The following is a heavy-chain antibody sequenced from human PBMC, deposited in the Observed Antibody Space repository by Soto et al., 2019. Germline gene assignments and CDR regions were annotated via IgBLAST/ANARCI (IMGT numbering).Heavy chain of an antibody. D-gene: IGHD2-21*02. V-gene: IGHV1-18*01. J-gene: IGHJ4*02. Sequence: QVQLVQSGAEVKKPGASVKVSCKASGYTFTSYGISWVRQAPGQGLEWMGLISAYNGNTNYAQKLQGRVTMTTDTSTSTAYMELRSLRSDDTAVYYCARDSPTATPHNYFDYWGQGTLVTVSS. CDR1: GYTFTSYG. CDR3: ARDSPTATPHNYFDY. CDR2: ISAYNGNT.